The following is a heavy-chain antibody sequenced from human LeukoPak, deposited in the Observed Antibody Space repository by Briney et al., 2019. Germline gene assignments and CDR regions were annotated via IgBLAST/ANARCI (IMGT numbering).Heavy chain of an antibody. Sequence: TSETLSLTCTVSGGSISSGGYYWSWIRQHPGKGLEWIGYIYYSGSTYYNPSLKSRVTISVDTSKNQFSLKLSSVTAADTAVYYCARGPREDNGSGSYPDYWGQGTLVTVSS. CDR3: ARGPREDNGSGSYPDY. CDR2: IYYSGST. V-gene: IGHV4-31*03. D-gene: IGHD3-10*01. CDR1: GGSISSGGYY. J-gene: IGHJ4*02.